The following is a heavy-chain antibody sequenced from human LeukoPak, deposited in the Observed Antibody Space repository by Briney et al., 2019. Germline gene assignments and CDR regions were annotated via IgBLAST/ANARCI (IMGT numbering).Heavy chain of an antibody. CDR1: GGSISSYY. V-gene: IGHV4-59*01. Sequence: SETLSLTCTVSGGSISSYYWSWIRQPPGKGLEWIGYIYYSGSTNYNPSLKSRVTISVDTSKNQFSLKLSSVTAADMAVYYCARVEGATFYYYYGMDVWGQGTTVTVSS. J-gene: IGHJ6*02. CDR3: ARVEGATFYYYYGMDV. CDR2: IYYSGST. D-gene: IGHD1-26*01.